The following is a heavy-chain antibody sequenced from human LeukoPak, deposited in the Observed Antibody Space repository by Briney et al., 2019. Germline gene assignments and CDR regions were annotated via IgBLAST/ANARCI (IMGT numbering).Heavy chain of an antibody. V-gene: IGHV5-51*01. CDR3: ARIKGDFDYYIDI. CDR2: IYPRDSET. J-gene: IGHJ6*03. Sequence: GESLKISCKASGYSFDTYWIAWVRQQPGRGLEWLGIIYPRDSETKYSPTFQGQVTISVDTSVTTAYLQWSSLVASDTGIYYCARIKGDFDYYIDIWGRGTTVTVSS. D-gene: IGHD2-21*02. CDR1: GYSFDTYW.